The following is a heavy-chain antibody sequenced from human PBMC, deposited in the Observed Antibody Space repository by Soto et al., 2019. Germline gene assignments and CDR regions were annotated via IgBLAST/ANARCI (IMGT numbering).Heavy chain of an antibody. D-gene: IGHD6-13*01. Sequence: QVQLQESGPGLVKPSGTLSLTCAVSGGSITSNNWWSWVRQPPGKGLEWIGEIYYSGNTNYNPSLRGRVSMSVDKSQNQFSLWLTSVTAADTAVYYCARGFGHTSSWYLDLWGQGILITVSS. V-gene: IGHV4-4*02. J-gene: IGHJ4*02. CDR2: IYYSGNT. CDR3: ARGFGHTSSWYLDL. CDR1: GGSITSNNW.